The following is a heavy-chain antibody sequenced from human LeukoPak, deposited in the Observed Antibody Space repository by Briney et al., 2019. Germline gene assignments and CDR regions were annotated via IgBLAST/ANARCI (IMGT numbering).Heavy chain of an antibody. J-gene: IGHJ6*02. CDR3: ARDIPYSGYDEYYYYYGMDV. CDR1: GFTVSSNY. Sequence: GGSLRLSCAASGFTVSSNYMSWVRQAPGKGLEWVSVTYSGGSTYYADSVKGRFTISRDNSKNTLYLQMNSLRAEDTAVYYCARDIPYSGYDEYYYYYGMDVWGRGTTVTVSS. CDR2: TYSGGST. V-gene: IGHV3-66*01. D-gene: IGHD5-12*01.